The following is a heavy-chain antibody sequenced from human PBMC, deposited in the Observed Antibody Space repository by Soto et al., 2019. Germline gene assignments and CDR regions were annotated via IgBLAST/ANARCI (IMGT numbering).Heavy chain of an antibody. D-gene: IGHD6-13*01. V-gene: IGHV4-34*01. CDR1: GGSFSGYY. CDR3: ARGIIAAAGYGTNYYYYGMDV. CDR2: INHSGST. J-gene: IGHJ6*02. Sequence: PSETLSLTCAVYGGSFSGYYWSWIRQPPGKGLEWIGEINHSGSTNYNPSLKSRVTISVDTSKNQFSLKLSSVTAADTAVYYCARGIIAAAGYGTNYYYYGMDVWGQGTTVTVSS.